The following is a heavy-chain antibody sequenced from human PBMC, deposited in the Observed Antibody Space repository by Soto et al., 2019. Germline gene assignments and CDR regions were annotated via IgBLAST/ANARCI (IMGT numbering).Heavy chain of an antibody. CDR3: ARNSGYGYGMDV. Sequence: SVKVSCKASGGTFSSYAISWVRQAPGQGLEWMGGIIPIFGTANYAQKFQGRVTITADESTSTAYMELSSLRSEDTAVYYCARNSGYGYGMDVWGQGTTVTVSS. J-gene: IGHJ6*02. D-gene: IGHD5-12*01. V-gene: IGHV1-69*13. CDR1: GGTFSSYA. CDR2: IIPIFGTA.